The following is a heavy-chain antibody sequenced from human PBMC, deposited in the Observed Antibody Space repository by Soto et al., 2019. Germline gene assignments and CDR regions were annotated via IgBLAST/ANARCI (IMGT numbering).Heavy chain of an antibody. J-gene: IGHJ4*02. CDR3: TRPGYSSGWSDY. CDR2: IRSKGNSYAT. CDR1: GFTFSASA. Sequence: EVQLVESGGGLVQPGGSLKLSCVASGFTFSASAIHWVRQASGKGLEWVGRIRSKGNSYATAYGASVTGRFTISREDSKNTAYLQMDSLKTEDTAVYYCTRPGYSSGWSDYWGQGTLVTVSS. V-gene: IGHV3-73*02. D-gene: IGHD6-19*01.